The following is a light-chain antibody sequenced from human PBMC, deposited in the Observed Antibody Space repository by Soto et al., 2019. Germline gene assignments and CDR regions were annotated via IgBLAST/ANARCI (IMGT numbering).Light chain of an antibody. CDR1: QSVSSN. CDR3: QQRSNWPHLT. Sequence: EIVMTQSPATLSVSPGERATLSCRASQSVSSNLAWYQQKPGQAPMLLIYGASTRPTGIPARFSGSGSGTEFTLTISSLQSEDFVVYYCQQRSNWPHLTFGGGTKVEIK. CDR2: GAS. V-gene: IGKV3-15*01. J-gene: IGKJ4*01.